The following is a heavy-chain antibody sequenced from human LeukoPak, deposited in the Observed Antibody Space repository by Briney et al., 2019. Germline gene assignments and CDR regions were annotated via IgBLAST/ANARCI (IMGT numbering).Heavy chain of an antibody. D-gene: IGHD4-11*01. Sequence: SETLSLTCIISGGSISSSNSYWGWIRQPPGKGLEWIGSIYYSGNTYYNSSLKSRVTISIDTSKNQFSLNLNSVTAADTAVYYCARSYSNYLSGYGVWGKGTTVTVSS. CDR3: ARSYSNYLSGYGV. J-gene: IGHJ6*04. V-gene: IGHV4-39*01. CDR1: GGSISSSNSY. CDR2: IYYSGNT.